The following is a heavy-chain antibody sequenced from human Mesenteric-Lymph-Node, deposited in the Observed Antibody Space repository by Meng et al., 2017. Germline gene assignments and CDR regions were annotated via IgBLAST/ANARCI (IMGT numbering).Heavy chain of an antibody. Sequence: GSLRLSCTVSGGSISSYYWSWIRQPPGKGLEWIGYIYYSGSTNYNPSLKSRVTISVDTSKNQFSLKLSSVTAADTAVYYCARVDCSGGSCHPYYWGQGTLVTVSS. CDR1: GGSISSYY. J-gene: IGHJ4*02. CDR2: IYYSGST. D-gene: IGHD2-15*01. CDR3: ARVDCSGGSCHPYY. V-gene: IGHV4-59*01.